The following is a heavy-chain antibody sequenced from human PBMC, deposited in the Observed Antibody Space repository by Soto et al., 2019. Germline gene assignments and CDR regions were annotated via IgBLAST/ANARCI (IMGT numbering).Heavy chain of an antibody. D-gene: IGHD3-9*01. CDR1: GLSFNIFW. Sequence: GGSQIPTYAYPGLSFNIFWMHWVRQGPGKGLVWVARINTDGSSTNYADSVKGRFTISRDNAKNTLYLQMNSLRAEDTAVYYCARSPGGYYIDWGQGT. CDR3: ARSPGGYYID. V-gene: IGHV3-74*01. J-gene: IGHJ4*03. CDR2: INTDGSST.